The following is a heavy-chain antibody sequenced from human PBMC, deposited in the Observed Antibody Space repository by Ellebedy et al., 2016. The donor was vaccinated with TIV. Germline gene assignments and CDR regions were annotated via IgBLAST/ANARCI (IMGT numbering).Heavy chain of an antibody. CDR3: VKDHYRTAWFATFDF. J-gene: IGHJ4*02. V-gene: IGHV3-23*01. CDR1: GFPFSNSA. Sequence: GESLKISCAASGFPFSNSAMSWVRQAPGRGLEWVSSVSGVGETTYYADSVKGRFTISRDNSRDTLSLQMNTLRAEDTAVYYCVKDHYRTAWFATFDFWGQGTLVTVSS. D-gene: IGHD3-10*01. CDR2: VSGVGETT.